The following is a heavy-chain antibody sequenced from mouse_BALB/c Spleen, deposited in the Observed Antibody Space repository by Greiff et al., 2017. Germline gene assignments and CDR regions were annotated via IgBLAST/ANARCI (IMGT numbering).Heavy chain of an antibody. D-gene: IGHD2-14*01. J-gene: IGHJ4*01. CDR2: IDPENGNT. CDR1: GFNIKDYY. Sequence: VQLQQSGAELVRPGALVKLSCKASGFNIKDYYMPWVKQRPEQGLEWIGWIDPENGNTIYDPKFQGKASITADTSSNTAYLQLSSLTSEDTAVYYCARETVRQGYAMDYWGQGTSVTVSS. V-gene: IGHV14-1*02. CDR3: ARETVRQGYAMDY.